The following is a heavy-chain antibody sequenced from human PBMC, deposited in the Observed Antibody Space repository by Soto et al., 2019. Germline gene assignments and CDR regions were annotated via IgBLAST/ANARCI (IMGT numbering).Heavy chain of an antibody. Sequence: EVQLLESGGGLVQPGGSLRPSCAASGFTFSSYAMSWVRQAPGKGLEWVSAISGSGGSTYYADSVKGRFTISRDNSKNTLYLQMNSLRAEDTAVYYCAKHPSTTVTTNGFYFDYWGQGTLVTVSS. D-gene: IGHD4-17*01. CDR3: AKHPSTTVTTNGFYFDY. CDR2: ISGSGGST. V-gene: IGHV3-23*01. CDR1: GFTFSSYA. J-gene: IGHJ4*02.